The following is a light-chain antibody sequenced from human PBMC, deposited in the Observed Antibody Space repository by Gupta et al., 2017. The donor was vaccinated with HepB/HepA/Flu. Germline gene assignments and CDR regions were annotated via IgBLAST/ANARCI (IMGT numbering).Light chain of an antibody. V-gene: IGLV3-19*01. CDR1: SLRVYY. Sequence: SSALPQDPAVSVALGQTVRTTCQGDSLRVYYANWYQQTPGQAPVFVIYGKNNRPSGIPDRFSGANSGTKASLTTTWAQAEDEADYYCHARDNSGDLQLFGGGTRLTVL. CDR2: GKN. J-gene: IGLJ3*02. CDR3: HARDNSGDLQL.